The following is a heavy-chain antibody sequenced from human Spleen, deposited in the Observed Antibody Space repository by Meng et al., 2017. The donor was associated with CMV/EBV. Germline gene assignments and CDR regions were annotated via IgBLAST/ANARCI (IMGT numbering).Heavy chain of an antibody. CDR1: GFTFSSYW. CDR2: IKQDGSEK. V-gene: IGHV3-7*01. CDR3: ARSIIVVPAALFDY. D-gene: IGHD2-2*01. Sequence: GESLKISCAASGFTFSSYWMSWVRQAPGKGLEWVANIKQDGSEKYYAGSVKGRFTISRDDSTDTLYLQMNSLRPEDTAVYYCARSIIVVPAALFDYWGQGTLVTVSS. J-gene: IGHJ4*02.